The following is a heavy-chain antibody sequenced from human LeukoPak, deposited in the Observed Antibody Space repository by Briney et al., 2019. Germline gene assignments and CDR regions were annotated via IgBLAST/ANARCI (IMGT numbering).Heavy chain of an antibody. V-gene: IGHV3-7*01. D-gene: IGHD2-15*01. Sequence: GGSPRLSCAASGFTFSSYWMTWVRQAPGKGLEWVANIKEDGSEKYYVDSVKGRFTISRDNAKNSLYLQMNSLRAEDTAVYSCARGADGVSSNSRGWFDPWGQGTLVTVSS. J-gene: IGHJ5*02. CDR1: GFTFSSYW. CDR2: IKEDGSEK. CDR3: ARGADGVSSNSRGWFDP.